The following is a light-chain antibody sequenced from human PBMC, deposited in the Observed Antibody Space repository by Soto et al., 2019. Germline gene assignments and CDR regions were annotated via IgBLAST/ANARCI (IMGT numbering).Light chain of an antibody. V-gene: IGKV3-20*01. CDR2: RTS. J-gene: IGKJ1*01. CDR1: QSVSSSY. Sequence: EIVLTQSPGTLSLSPGERATLSCRASQSVSSSYLAWYQQKPGQAPRLLIYRTSNRATGIPDRFSGSGSGTDFTLTISSLQPDDFATYYCQQYNDYSTWTFGQGTKVDIK. CDR3: QQYNDYSTWT.